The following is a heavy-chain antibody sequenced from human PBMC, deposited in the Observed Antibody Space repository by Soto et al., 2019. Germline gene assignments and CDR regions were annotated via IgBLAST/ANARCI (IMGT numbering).Heavy chain of an antibody. Sequence: QVQLVESGGGVVQPGRSLRLSCAASGFTFSSYGMHWVRQAPGKGLEWVAVISYDGSNKYYADSVKGRFTISRDNSKNTLYLQMNSLKTEDTAVYYCTTSYYYDSRGYLEYYVYGMDVWGQGTTVIVSS. D-gene: IGHD3-22*01. J-gene: IGHJ6*02. V-gene: IGHV3-30*03. CDR2: ISYDGSNK. CDR1: GFTFSSYG. CDR3: TTSYYYDSRGYLEYYVYGMDV.